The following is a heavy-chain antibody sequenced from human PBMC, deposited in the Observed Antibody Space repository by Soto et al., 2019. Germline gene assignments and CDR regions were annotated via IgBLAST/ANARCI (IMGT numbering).Heavy chain of an antibody. D-gene: IGHD3-22*01. CDR3: ARLYYYDSSGPIAAGYYGMDV. J-gene: IGHJ6*02. CDR1: GFTVSSNY. Sequence: EVQLVESGGGLVQPGGSLSLSCPASGFTVSSNYMTWVRQSPGKGLEWAPVFYGGGSTYKADSVKGRFTISRHNSKNTLYLQMNSLRAEDTAVYYCARLYYYDSSGPIAAGYYGMDVWGQGTTVTVSS. CDR2: FYGGGST. V-gene: IGHV3-53*04.